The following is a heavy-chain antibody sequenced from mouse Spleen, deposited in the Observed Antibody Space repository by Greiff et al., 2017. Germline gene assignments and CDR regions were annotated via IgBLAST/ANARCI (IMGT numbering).Heavy chain of an antibody. CDR2: ISSGGSYT. J-gene: IGHJ2*01. CDR1: GFTFSSYT. D-gene: IGHD2-1*01. Sequence: EVQLVESGGGLVKPGGSLKLSCAASGFTFSSYTMSWVRQTPEKRLEWVATISSGGSYTYYPDSVKGRFTISRDNAKNTLYLQMSSLKSEDTAMYYCTRDGDGNYGYWGQGTTLTVSS. CDR3: TRDGDGNYGY. V-gene: IGHV5-6-4*01.